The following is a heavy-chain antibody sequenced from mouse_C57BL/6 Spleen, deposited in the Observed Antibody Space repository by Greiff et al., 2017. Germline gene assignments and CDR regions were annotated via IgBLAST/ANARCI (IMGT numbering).Heavy chain of an antibody. CDR1: GYTFTSYW. D-gene: IGHD4-1*01. V-gene: IGHV1-64*01. CDR3: ARDPNWDYFDY. Sequence: QVQLQQSGAELVKPGASVKLSCKASGYTFTSYWMHWVKQRPGQGLEWIGMIHPNSGSTNYNEKFKSKATLTVDKSSSTAYMQLSSLTSEDSAVYYCARDPNWDYFDYWGQGTTLTVSS. CDR2: IHPNSGST. J-gene: IGHJ2*01.